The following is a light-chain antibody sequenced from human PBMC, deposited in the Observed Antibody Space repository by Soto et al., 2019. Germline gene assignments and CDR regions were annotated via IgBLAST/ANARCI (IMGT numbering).Light chain of an antibody. Sequence: EIVMTQSPATLSVSPGERATLSCRASQSVGSKLAWYQQKPGQGPRLLISDASTRAPGVPARFSGGGSGTDFTLTISSLQSEHFAAYYCQQYNSWPPHTFGQGTKVDIX. CDR2: DAS. J-gene: IGKJ2*01. CDR3: QQYNSWPPHT. CDR1: QSVGSK. V-gene: IGKV3-15*01.